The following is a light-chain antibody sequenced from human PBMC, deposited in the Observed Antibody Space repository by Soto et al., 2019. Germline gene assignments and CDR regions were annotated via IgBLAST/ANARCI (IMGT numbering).Light chain of an antibody. Sequence: DIQMTQSPSSLSASVGDRVTISCRASQTISTSLNWYQQKPGTAPRLLIYRASSVKSGVPPRFSGSGSRRDFTLTISSLRPQDIATYFCQQSYNSPPWTFGQGTKVEVK. V-gene: IGKV1-39*01. J-gene: IGKJ1*01. CDR2: RAS. CDR1: QTISTS. CDR3: QQSYNSPPWT.